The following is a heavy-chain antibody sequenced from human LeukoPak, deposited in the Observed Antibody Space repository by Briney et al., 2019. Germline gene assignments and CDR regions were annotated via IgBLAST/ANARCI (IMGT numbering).Heavy chain of an antibody. Sequence: ASVKVSCKASGYTFTSYYMHWVRQAPGQGLEWMGIINPSGGSTSYAQKFQGRVTMTRDTSISTAYMELSRLRSDDTAVYYCARGYDFWTYYFDYWGQGTLVTVSS. CDR3: ARGYDFWTYYFDY. D-gene: IGHD3-3*01. CDR2: INPSGGST. J-gene: IGHJ4*02. CDR1: GYTFTSYY. V-gene: IGHV1-46*01.